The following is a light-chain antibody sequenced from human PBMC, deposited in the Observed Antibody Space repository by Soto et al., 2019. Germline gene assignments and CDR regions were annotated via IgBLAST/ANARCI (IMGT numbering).Light chain of an antibody. CDR3: SSYTAPRTVV. CDR2: DVS. J-gene: IGLJ3*02. V-gene: IGLV2-14*03. Sequence: QSALTQPASVAGSPGQSITIACTGTSSDVGGYNYVSWYQLHPGKAPRLVIYDVSIRPPAVADRFSGSTSGNTASLTISGLQDEDEADYYCSSYTAPRTVVFGGGTKLTVL. CDR1: SSDVGGYNY.